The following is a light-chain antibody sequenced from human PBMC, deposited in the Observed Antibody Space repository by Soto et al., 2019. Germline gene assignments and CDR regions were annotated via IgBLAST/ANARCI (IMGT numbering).Light chain of an antibody. J-gene: IGKJ4*01. V-gene: IGKV1-9*01. CDR2: AAS. Sequence: DIQLTQSPSFLSASVGDRVTITCRASQGISSYLAWYQHKPGKAPKLLIYAASTLQSGVPSRFSGSGSGTEFTLTISSLQPEDFATYYCQQLNSYPLTFGGWTKVEIK. CDR1: QGISSY. CDR3: QQLNSYPLT.